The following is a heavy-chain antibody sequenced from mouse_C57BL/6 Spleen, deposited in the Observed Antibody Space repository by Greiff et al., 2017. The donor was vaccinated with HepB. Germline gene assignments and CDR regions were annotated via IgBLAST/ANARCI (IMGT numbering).Heavy chain of an antibody. CDR3: AREHYSNEGFAY. V-gene: IGHV1-52*01. CDR2: IDPSDSET. D-gene: IGHD2-5*01. Sequence: VQLQQPGAELVRPGSSVKLSCKASGYTFTSYWMHWVKQRPIQGLEWIGNIDPSDSETHYNQKFKDKATLTVDKSSSTAYMQLSSLTSEDSAVYYCAREHYSNEGFAYWGQGTLVTVSA. CDR1: GYTFTSYW. J-gene: IGHJ3*01.